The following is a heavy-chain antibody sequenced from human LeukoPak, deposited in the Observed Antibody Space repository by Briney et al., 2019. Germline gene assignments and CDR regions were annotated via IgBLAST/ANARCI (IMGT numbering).Heavy chain of an antibody. CDR1: GFTFTSYA. CDR3: AKSLDYDGGVLWALPQY. V-gene: IGHV3-23*01. D-gene: IGHD3-22*01. J-gene: IGHJ4*02. CDR2: IRGSGTVT. Sequence: PGGSLRLSCAASGFTFTSYAMSWVRQPPGKGLEWVSVIRGSGTVTYFADSVKGRFTVPRDNSKNTLYLQMSSLRAEDTAIYYCAKSLDYDGGVLWALPQYWGQGTLVTVSS.